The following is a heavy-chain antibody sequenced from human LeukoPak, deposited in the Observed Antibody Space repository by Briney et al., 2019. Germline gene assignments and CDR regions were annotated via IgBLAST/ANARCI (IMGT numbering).Heavy chain of an antibody. CDR1: GFTFDDYA. CDR3: AKDMAGQAAAPDY. V-gene: IGHV3-9*01. D-gene: IGHD6-13*01. CDR2: ISWNSGSI. J-gene: IGHJ4*02. Sequence: GRSLRLSCAASGFTFDDYAVHWVRQAPGKGLEWVSGISWNSGSIGYADSVKGRFTISSDNAKNSLYLQMNSLRAEDTALYYCAKDMAGQAAAPDYWGQGTLVTVSS.